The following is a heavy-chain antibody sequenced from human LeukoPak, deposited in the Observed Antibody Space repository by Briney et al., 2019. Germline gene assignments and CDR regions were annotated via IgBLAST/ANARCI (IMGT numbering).Heavy chain of an antibody. CDR2: ITSSSSFT. CDR1: GFTFRSYS. J-gene: IGHJ6*02. D-gene: IGHD2-15*01. V-gene: IGHV3-21*01. Sequence: GGSLRLSCAAYGFTFRSYSMNWVRQAPGKGLEWVCSITSSSSFTYHAESVKGRFTISRDNAKNSLYLQMNGLRAEDTAVYYCARDMTGRGCSGGSCYGYGLDVWGQGTTVTVSS. CDR3: ARDMTGRGCSGGSCYGYGLDV.